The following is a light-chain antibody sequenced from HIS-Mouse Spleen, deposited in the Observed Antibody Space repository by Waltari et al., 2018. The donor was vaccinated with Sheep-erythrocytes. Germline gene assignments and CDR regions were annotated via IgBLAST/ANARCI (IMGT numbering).Light chain of an antibody. CDR3: CSYAGSYNHV. Sequence: QSALTQPRSVSGSPGQSVTIPCTGTSSDVGGYNSVSWYQKHPGKAPKLMIYDVSKRPSGVPDRFSGSKSGNTASLTISGLQAEDEADYYCCSYAGSYNHVFATGTKVTVL. CDR2: DVS. J-gene: IGLJ1*01. V-gene: IGLV2-11*01. CDR1: SSDVGGYNS.